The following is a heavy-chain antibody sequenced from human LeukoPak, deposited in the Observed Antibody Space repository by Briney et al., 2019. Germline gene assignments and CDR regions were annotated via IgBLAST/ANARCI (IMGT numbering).Heavy chain of an antibody. CDR2: ISSGSTYI. J-gene: IGHJ4*02. CDR3: ARADTHYYDNSGLDY. Sequence: PGGSLRLSCAASGFTFSTYCMNWVRQAPGEGLEWVSSISSGSTYIYYADSVKGRFTISRDDAKNSLYLQMNSLRAEDAAVYYCARADTHYYDNSGLDYWGQGTLVTVSS. V-gene: IGHV3-21*01. D-gene: IGHD3-22*01. CDR1: GFTFSTYC.